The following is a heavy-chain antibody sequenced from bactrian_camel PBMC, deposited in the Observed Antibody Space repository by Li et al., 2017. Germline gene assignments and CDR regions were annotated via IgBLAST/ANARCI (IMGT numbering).Heavy chain of an antibody. CDR2: IVSNGGST. CDR1: GLTFRAYY. CDR3: TARGDSYGY. J-gene: IGHJ4*01. Sequence: VQLVESGGGLVQPGGSLTLTCTVSGLTFRAYYMNWVRQAPGKGLEWVSSIVSNGGSTAYADSVKGRFTISRDNAKNTVYLQMNSLKSEDTALYYCTARGDSYGYWGQGTQVTVS. D-gene: IGHD4*01. V-gene: IGHV3-2*01.